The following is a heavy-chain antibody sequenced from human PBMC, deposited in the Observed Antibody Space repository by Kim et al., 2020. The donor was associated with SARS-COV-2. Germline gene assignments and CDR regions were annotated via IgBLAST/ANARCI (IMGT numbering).Heavy chain of an antibody. CDR3: AKTQWWELLEFYFDY. J-gene: IGHJ4*02. D-gene: IGHD1-26*01. V-gene: IGHV3-23*01. CDR1: GFTFSSYA. CDR2: ISGSGGST. Sequence: GGSLRLSCAASGFTFSSYAMSWVRQAPGKGLEWVSAISGSGGSTYYADSVKGRFTISRDNSKNTLYLQMNSLRAEDTAVYYCAKTQWWELLEFYFDYWGQGTLVTVSS.